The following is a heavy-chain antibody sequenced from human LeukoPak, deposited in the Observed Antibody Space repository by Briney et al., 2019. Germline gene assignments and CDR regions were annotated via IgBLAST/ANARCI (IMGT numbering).Heavy chain of an antibody. Sequence: ASVKVSCKASGYTFTSYGISWVRQAPGQGLEWMGWISAYNGNTNYAQKLQGRVTMTTDTSTSTAYMELRSLRSDDTAVYYCARDRSIYYDSSGYYPFDYWGQGTLVTVSS. V-gene: IGHV1-18*01. CDR1: GYTFTSYG. CDR2: ISAYNGNT. CDR3: ARDRSIYYDSSGYYPFDY. D-gene: IGHD3-22*01. J-gene: IGHJ4*02.